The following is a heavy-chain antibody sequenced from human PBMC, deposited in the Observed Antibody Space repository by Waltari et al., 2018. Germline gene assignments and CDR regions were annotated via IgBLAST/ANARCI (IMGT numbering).Heavy chain of an antibody. CDR1: GYSLTSHD. CDR2: INPTGGST. CDR3: ARGTLRAGYDPYFDY. V-gene: IGHV1-46*01. Sequence: QVQLVQSGAEMKKPGASVKVSCRASGYSLTSHDMHWVRLGPGQGPQWMGIINPTGGSTSYAETFQGRVTVTSEPSTSTGYMELSSLNIDDTAVYYCARGTLRAGYDPYFDYWGQGTQVTVSS. J-gene: IGHJ4*02. D-gene: IGHD5-12*01.